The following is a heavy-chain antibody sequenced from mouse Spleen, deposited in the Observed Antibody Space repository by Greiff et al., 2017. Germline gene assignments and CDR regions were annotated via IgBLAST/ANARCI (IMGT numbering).Heavy chain of an antibody. Sequence: EVKLVESGPELVKPGASVKISCKASGYSFTGYYMNWVKQSPEKSLEWIGEINPSTGGTTYNQKFKAKATLTVDKSSSTAYMQLKSLTSEDSAVYYCARDGGLRTWFAYWGQGTLVTVSA. D-gene: IGHD2-4*01. CDR1: GYSFTGYY. V-gene: IGHV1-42*01. J-gene: IGHJ3*01. CDR2: INPSTGGT. CDR3: ARDGGLRTWFAY.